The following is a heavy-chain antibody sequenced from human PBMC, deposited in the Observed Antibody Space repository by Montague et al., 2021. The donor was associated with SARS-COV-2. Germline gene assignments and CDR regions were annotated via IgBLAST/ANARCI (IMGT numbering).Heavy chain of an antibody. V-gene: IGHV3-53*01. CDR2: IFSGGIT. CDR3: ARSITLPAVLAS. D-gene: IGHD2/OR15-2a*01. J-gene: IGHJ5*02. Sequence: SLRLSCAASEFTVNTNFMTWVRQAPGKGLEWISIIFSGGITYYADSVKGRFTISRDDSKNTVYLQMNSLRAEDTATYFCARSITLPAVLASWGQGALVTV. CDR1: EFTVNTNF.